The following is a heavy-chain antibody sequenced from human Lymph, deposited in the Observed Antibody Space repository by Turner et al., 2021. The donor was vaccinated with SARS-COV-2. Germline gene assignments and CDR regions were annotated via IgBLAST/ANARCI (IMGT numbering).Heavy chain of an antibody. J-gene: IGHJ6*02. CDR3: ARYASGGYFYYGMDV. D-gene: IGHD3-10*01. V-gene: IGHV3-30*04. Sequence: QVQLVESGGGVVKPGRSLRLSCAASGFPFSTYAIYWVRQAPGKGLEWVAVISYDGSNKYYADSVKGRFTISRDNSKNTLYLQMNSLRAEDTAVYYCARYASGGYFYYGMDVWGQGTTVTVSS. CDR1: GFPFSTYA. CDR2: ISYDGSNK.